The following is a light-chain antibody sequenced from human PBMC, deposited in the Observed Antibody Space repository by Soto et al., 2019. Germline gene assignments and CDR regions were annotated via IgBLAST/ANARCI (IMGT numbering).Light chain of an antibody. CDR1: SSDVDDYKY. V-gene: IGLV2-8*01. CDR2: ELS. J-gene: IGLJ2*01. Sequence: QSALTQPPSASGSRGQSVTISCTGISSDVDDYKYVSWYQQHPGKAPKLIIYELSQRPSGVPDRFSGSKSGNAASLTVSGLQADVEADYYCSSYAGSNNLHVGFGGGTQLTVL. CDR3: SSYAGSNNLHVG.